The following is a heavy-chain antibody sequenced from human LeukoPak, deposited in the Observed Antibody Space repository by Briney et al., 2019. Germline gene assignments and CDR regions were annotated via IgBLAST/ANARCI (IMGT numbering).Heavy chain of an antibody. J-gene: IGHJ4*02. D-gene: IGHD3-16*01. Sequence: GGSLRLSCAASGFTFSTYGMTWVRQAPGKGLEWVANIRQDGSEKNYVDSVKGRFTISRDNAKNSLFLQMDSLRAEDTAVYYCAGGAGWLIDYWGQGTLVTVSS. CDR3: AGGAGWLIDY. V-gene: IGHV3-7*03. CDR2: IRQDGSEK. CDR1: GFTFSTYG.